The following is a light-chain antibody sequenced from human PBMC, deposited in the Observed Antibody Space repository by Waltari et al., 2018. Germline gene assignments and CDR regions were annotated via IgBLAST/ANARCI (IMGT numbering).Light chain of an antibody. CDR3: QQYYSTPPT. J-gene: IGKJ4*01. CDR2: WAS. Sequence: DIVMTQSPDSLAVSLGERATINFNSSKSVLYSSNNKNYLPWYQQKPGQTPKLLIYWASTRESGVPDRFSGSGSGTDFTLNISSLQAEDVAVYYCQQYYSTPPTFGGGTKVEIK. V-gene: IGKV4-1*01. CDR1: KSVLYSSNNKNY.